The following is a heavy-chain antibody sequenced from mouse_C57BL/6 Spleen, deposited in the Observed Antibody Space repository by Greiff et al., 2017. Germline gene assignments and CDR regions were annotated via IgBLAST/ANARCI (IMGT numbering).Heavy chain of an antibody. D-gene: IGHD1-1*01. CDR2: IDPSDSET. CDR1: GYTFTSYW. Sequence: VQLKQPGAELVRPGSSVKLSCKASGYTFTSYWMHWVKQRPIQGLEWIGNIDPSDSETHYNQKFKDKATLTVDKSSSTAYMQLSSLTSEDSAVYYCARFDYYGSSYGYFDVWGTGTTVTVSS. J-gene: IGHJ1*03. V-gene: IGHV1-52*01. CDR3: ARFDYYGSSYGYFDV.